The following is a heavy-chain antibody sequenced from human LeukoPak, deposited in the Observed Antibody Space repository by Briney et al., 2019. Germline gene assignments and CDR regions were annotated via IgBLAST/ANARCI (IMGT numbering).Heavy chain of an antibody. CDR3: AREDGFTLNY. Sequence: SQTLSLTCTVSGGSISSYYWSWIRQPPGKGLGWIGYIYYSGSTNYNPSLKSRVTISIDTSKNQFSLKLSSVTAADTAVYYCAREDGFTLNYWGQGTLVTVSS. CDR1: GGSISSYY. D-gene: IGHD4-17*01. CDR2: IYYSGST. J-gene: IGHJ4*02. V-gene: IGHV4-59*01.